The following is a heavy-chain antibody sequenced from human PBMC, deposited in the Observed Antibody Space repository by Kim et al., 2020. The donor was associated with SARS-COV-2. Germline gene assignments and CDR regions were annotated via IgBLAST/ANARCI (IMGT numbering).Heavy chain of an antibody. J-gene: IGHJ3*02. CDR1: GGSFSAYH. CDR3: ARVYYDTSGYYLDGFDI. CDR2: INHSGIT. Sequence: SETLSLTCAVSGGSFSAYHWSWIRQPPGKGLEWIGEINHSGITKYTPSLKSRLTVSIDTSKNQVSLKLNSVTAADTAVYYCARVYYDTSGYYLDGFDIWG. D-gene: IGHD3-22*01. V-gene: IGHV4-34*01.